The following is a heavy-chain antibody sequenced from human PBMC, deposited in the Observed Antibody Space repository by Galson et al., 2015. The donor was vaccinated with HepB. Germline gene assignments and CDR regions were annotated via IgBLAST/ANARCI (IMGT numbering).Heavy chain of an antibody. CDR3: AREVHVHGVYYYYMDV. CDR2: IWYDGSNK. J-gene: IGHJ6*03. V-gene: IGHV3-33*01. CDR1: GFTFSSYG. D-gene: IGHD1-1*01. Sequence: SLRLSCAASGFTFSSYGMHWVRQAPGKGLEWVAVIWYDGSNKYYADSVKGRFTISRDNSKNTLYLQMNSLRAEDTAEYYCAREVHVHGVYYYYMDVWGKGTTVTVSS.